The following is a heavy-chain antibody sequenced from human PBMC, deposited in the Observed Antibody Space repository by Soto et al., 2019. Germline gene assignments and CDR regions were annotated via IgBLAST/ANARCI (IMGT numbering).Heavy chain of an antibody. CDR1: GASISSGDHF. D-gene: IGHD3-22*01. CDR3: AREEALIVVPTGGIDYSFDS. V-gene: IGHV4-30-4*01. CDR2: SYYSGST. J-gene: IGHJ4*02. Sequence: PSETLSLTCTVSGASISSGDHFWTWLRQPPGKGLEWIGYSYYSGSTYCNPSLKARVAISVVTSKNQFSLTLTSVTAADTAVYYCAREEALIVVPTGGIDYSFDSWGQGTLVTVSS.